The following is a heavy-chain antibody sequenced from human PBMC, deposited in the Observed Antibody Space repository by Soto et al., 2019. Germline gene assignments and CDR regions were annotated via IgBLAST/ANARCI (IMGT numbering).Heavy chain of an antibody. CDR1: GFTFSNYA. V-gene: IGHV3-23*01. CDR2: ISGSGGST. CDR3: AKDQGSSWSEIDY. D-gene: IGHD6-13*01. J-gene: IGHJ4*02. Sequence: EVQLLESGGGLVQPGGSLRPSCAASGFTFSNYAVTWVRQAPGKGLEWVSTISGSGGSTYYADSVKGRFTISRDNSKNTLYLQMNSLRAEDTAVYYCAKDQGSSWSEIDYWGQGTLVTVSS.